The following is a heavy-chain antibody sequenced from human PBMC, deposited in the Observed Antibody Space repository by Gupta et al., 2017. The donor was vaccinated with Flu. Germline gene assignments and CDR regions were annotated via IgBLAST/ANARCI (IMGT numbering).Heavy chain of an antibody. Sequence: GQALEWLAYIYSNGEKSYSTHLKGRLTISNDNSKSQMVLTMTNVDTSDTATDYCGRVTGYWEGYYHNYNGMDVWGQGTTVAVSS. V-gene: IGHV2-26*01. CDR3: GRVTGYWEGYYHNYNGMDV. J-gene: IGHJ6*02. CDR2: IYSNGEK. D-gene: IGHD3-9*01.